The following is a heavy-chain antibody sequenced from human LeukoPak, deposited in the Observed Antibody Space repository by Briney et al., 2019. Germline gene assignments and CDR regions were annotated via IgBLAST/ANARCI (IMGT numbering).Heavy chain of an antibody. Sequence: PGGSLRLSCAASGFTFSSFRLSWVRQAPGKGLEWISYIGISSGNTKYADSVKGRFTISADNAKNSLYLQMNSLRVEDTAVYYCARDHNYAFDNWGQGTLVSVSS. J-gene: IGHJ4*02. V-gene: IGHV3-48*04. CDR2: IGISSGNT. CDR1: GFTFSSFR. D-gene: IGHD5-18*01. CDR3: ARDHNYAFDN.